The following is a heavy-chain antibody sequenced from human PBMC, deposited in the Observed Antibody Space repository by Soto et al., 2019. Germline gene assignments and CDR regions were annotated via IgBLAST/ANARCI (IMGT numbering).Heavy chain of an antibody. CDR2: ILPFFGTA. Sequence: SVQVSCKASGGTFSSYAISWLRQAPGQGLEWVGGILPFFGTANYAHKFQGRVTITADKSKSTAYMQLSSLRSEDTAVYYCELASTYYYCGLDVWGQGTTVTVSS. CDR3: ELASTYYYCGLDV. V-gene: IGHV1-69*06. D-gene: IGHD1-7*01. CDR1: GGTFSSYA. J-gene: IGHJ6*02.